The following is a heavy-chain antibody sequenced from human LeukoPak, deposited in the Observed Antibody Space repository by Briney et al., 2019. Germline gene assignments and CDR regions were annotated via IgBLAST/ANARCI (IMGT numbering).Heavy chain of an antibody. CDR1: GYIFSTYG. D-gene: IGHD2-15*01. J-gene: IGHJ6*02. Sequence: ASVKVSCKASGYIFSTYGISWVRQAPGQGLEWMGCISGYNGNTNYAQKLQGRVTMTTDTSTSTAYMELRSLRSEDTAVFYCATAFSDCTAGSCYISYGMDLWGQGTTVTVS. V-gene: IGHV1-18*01. CDR2: ISGYNGNT. CDR3: ATAFSDCTAGSCYISYGMDL.